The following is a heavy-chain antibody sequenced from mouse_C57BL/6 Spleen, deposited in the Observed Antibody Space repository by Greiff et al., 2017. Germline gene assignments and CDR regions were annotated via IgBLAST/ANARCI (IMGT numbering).Heavy chain of an antibody. V-gene: IGHV1-64*01. Sequence: QVHVKQPGAELVKPGASVKLSCKASGYTFTSYWMHWVKQRPGQGLEWIGMIHPNSGSTNYNEKFKSKATLTVDKSSSTAYMQLSSLTSEDSAVYYCARDDYDGPNWGQGTSVTVSS. D-gene: IGHD2-4*01. CDR1: GYTFTSYW. CDR2: IHPNSGST. J-gene: IGHJ4*01. CDR3: ARDDYDGPN.